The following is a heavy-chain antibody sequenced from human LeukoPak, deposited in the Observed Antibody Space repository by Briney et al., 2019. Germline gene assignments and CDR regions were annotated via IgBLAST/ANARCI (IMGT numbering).Heavy chain of an antibody. CDR1: GYTFTSYD. CDR2: MNPNSGNT. CDR3: ARGLDDYGDYEGY. D-gene: IGHD4-17*01. J-gene: IGHJ4*02. Sequence: ASVKVSCKASGYTFTSYDINWVRQATGQGLEWMGWMNPNSGNTGYAQKFQGRVTMTRNTSISTAYMELSSLRSEGTAVYYCARGLDDYGDYEGYWGQGTLVTVSS. V-gene: IGHV1-8*01.